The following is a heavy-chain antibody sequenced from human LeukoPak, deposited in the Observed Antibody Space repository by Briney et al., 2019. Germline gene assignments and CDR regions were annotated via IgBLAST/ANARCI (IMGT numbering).Heavy chain of an antibody. V-gene: IGHV4-34*01. J-gene: IGHJ2*01. CDR2: INHSGST. Sequence: PSETLSLTCAVYGGSFSGYYWSWIRQPPGEGMEWIGEINHSGSTNYNPSLKSRVTISVDTSKNQFSLKLSSVTAPETAVYYCARGGGPWYFELWGRGTLVTVSS. CDR1: GGSFSGYY. CDR3: ARGGGPWYFEL. D-gene: IGHD3-10*01.